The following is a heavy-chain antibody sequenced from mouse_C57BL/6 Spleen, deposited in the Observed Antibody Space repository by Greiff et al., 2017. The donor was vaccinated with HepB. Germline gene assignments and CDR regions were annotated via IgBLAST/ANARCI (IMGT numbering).Heavy chain of an antibody. CDR1: GYTFTSYW. CDR3: SREGCGNYVGYAMDY. Sequence: QVQLQQPGAELVKPGASVKLSCKASGYTFTSYWMHWVKQRPGRGLEWIGRIDPNSGGTKYNEKFKSKATLTVDKPSSAAYMQLSSLPSEDSAVYYCSREGCGNYVGYAMDYWGQGTSVTVSS. CDR2: IDPNSGGT. D-gene: IGHD2-1*01. J-gene: IGHJ4*01. V-gene: IGHV1-72*01.